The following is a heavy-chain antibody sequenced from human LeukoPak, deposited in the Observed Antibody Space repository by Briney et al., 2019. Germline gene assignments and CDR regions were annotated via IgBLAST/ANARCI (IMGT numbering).Heavy chain of an antibody. V-gene: IGHV3-21*01. Sequence: GGSLRLSCEASGFTFSSYSMNWVRQAPGKGLEWVSSISSSSSYIYYADSVKGRFTISRDNAQNSLYLQMSSLRAEDTAVYYCARDRGIDYWGQGALVTVSS. D-gene: IGHD1-26*01. CDR2: ISSSSSYI. CDR1: GFTFSSYS. J-gene: IGHJ4*02. CDR3: ARDRGIDY.